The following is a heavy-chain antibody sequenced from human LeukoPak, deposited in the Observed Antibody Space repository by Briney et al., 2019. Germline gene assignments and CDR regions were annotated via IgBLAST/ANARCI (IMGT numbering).Heavy chain of an antibody. V-gene: IGHV1-3*01. Sequence: ASVKVSCKASGYTFTSYAMHWVRQAPGQRLEWMGWINAGNGNTKYSQKFQGRVTITRDASASTAYMELSSLRSEDTAVYYCARWTDRDLGVSYYGSGSSYYYGMDVWGQGTTVTVSS. J-gene: IGHJ6*02. CDR3: ARWTDRDLGVSYYGSGSSYYYGMDV. D-gene: IGHD3-10*01. CDR2: INAGNGNT. CDR1: GYTFTSYA.